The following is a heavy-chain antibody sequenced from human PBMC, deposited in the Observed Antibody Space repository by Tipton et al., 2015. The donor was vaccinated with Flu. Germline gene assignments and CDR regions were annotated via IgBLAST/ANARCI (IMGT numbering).Heavy chain of an antibody. V-gene: IGHV3-23*01. CDR2: LSGSGGST. Sequence: GSLRLSCAASGFTFSSYAMSWVRQAPGKGLEWVSALSGSGGSTYYADSVKGRFTISRDNSKNTLYLQMNSLRAEDTAVYYCAKAADDFWSGPDYYYYGMDVWGQGTTVTVSS. D-gene: IGHD3-3*01. CDR3: AKAADDFWSGPDYYYYGMDV. CDR1: GFTFSSYA. J-gene: IGHJ6*02.